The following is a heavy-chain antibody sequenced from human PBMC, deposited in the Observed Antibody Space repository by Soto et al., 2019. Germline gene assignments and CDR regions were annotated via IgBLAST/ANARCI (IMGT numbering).Heavy chain of an antibody. J-gene: IGHJ4*01. V-gene: IGHV3-23*01. CDR1: GFTFSRHA. CDR2: LSDSGGSI. CDR3: AKRKYCPSTTCFDY. Sequence: PGGSLRLSCTASGFTFSRHAMTWVRQAPGKGLEWVSGLSDSGGSIYYADSVKGRFTISRDNSRNTLYLQMSSLRAEDTAVYYCAKRKYCPSTTCFDYWGQGTLVTVSS. D-gene: IGHD2-2*01.